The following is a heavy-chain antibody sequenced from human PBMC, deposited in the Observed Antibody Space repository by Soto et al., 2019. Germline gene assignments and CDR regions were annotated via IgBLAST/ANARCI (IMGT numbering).Heavy chain of an antibody. CDR2: IKSKTDGGTT. J-gene: IGHJ3*02. V-gene: IGHV3-15*07. Sequence: EVQLVESGGGLVKPGGSLRLSCAASGFTFSNAWMNWVRQAPGKGLEWVGRIKSKTDGGTTDYAAPVKGRFTISRDDSKNTLYLQMNSLKTEYTAVYYCTTVFWSAYYLTDPHDAFDIWGQGTMVTLSS. CDR1: GFTFSNAW. CDR3: TTVFWSAYYLTDPHDAFDI. D-gene: IGHD3-3*01.